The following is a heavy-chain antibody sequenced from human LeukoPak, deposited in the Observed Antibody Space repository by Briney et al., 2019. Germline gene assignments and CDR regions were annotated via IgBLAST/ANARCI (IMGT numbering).Heavy chain of an antibody. V-gene: IGHV3-74*01. CDR2: ISNDESTI. D-gene: IGHD7-27*01. CDR3: ARDVGT. CDR1: GFSFSSCW. J-gene: IGHJ5*02. Sequence: PGGSLRLSCAASGFSFSSCWMHWVRQAPGKGPVWVSLISNDESTIIYADSVKGRFTISRDNAKNTLYLQMSSLRAEDTAVYYCARDVGTWGQGTLVTVSS.